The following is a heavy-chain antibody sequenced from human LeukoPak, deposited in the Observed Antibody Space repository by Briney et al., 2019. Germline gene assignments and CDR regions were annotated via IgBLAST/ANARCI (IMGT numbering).Heavy chain of an antibody. V-gene: IGHV4-59*08. Sequence: PSETLSLTCTVSGGSISSYYWSWIRQPPGKGLEWIGYIYYSGSNNYNPSLKNRVTISVDTSKNQFSLKLSSVTAADTAVYYCARQAGLGYCSGGSCYYFDYWGQGTLVTVSS. CDR1: GGSISSYY. CDR3: ARQAGLGYCSGGSCYYFDY. CDR2: IYYSGSN. J-gene: IGHJ4*02. D-gene: IGHD2-15*01.